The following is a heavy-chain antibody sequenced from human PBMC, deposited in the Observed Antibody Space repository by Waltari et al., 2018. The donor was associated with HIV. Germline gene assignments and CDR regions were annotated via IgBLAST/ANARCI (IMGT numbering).Heavy chain of an antibody. D-gene: IGHD3-22*01. V-gene: IGHV4-61*02. J-gene: IGHJ3*02. Sequence: QVQLQESGPGLVKPSQTLSLTCTVSGGSISSGSYYWSWIRQPAGKGLEWIGRIYTSGSTNYNPAIKSRVTISVDTSKNKFSLKVSSVTAADTAVYYCARDRNYYYDSSGYFFNAFDIWGQGTMVTVSS. CDR2: IYTSGST. CDR3: ARDRNYYYDSSGYFFNAFDI. CDR1: GGSISSGSYY.